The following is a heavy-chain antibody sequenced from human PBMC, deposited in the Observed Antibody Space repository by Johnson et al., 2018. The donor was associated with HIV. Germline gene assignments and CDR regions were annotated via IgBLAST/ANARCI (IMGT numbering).Heavy chain of an antibody. J-gene: IGHJ3*02. Sequence: VQLVESGGGLVQPGGSLRLSCAASGFTVSSNYMSWVRQAPGKGLEWVSLISNGTTFYADSVKGRFTISRDNSKNTLYLQMNRLRAEDTAVYYCTRESIEAFEIGGQGIMVTVSS. V-gene: IGHV3-66*01. CDR3: TRESIEAFEI. CDR2: ISNGTT. CDR1: GFTVSSNY.